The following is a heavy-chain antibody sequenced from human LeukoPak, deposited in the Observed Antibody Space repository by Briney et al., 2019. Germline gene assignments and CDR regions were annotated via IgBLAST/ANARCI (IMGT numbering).Heavy chain of an antibody. CDR3: AKDNYYYSSGYVDY. D-gene: IGHD3-22*01. J-gene: IGHJ4*02. CDR1: GFTFSSYG. V-gene: IGHV3-30*18. CDR2: ISYDGSNK. Sequence: GGSLRLSCAASGFTFSSYGMHWVRQAPGKGLEWVAVISYDGSNKYYADSVKGRFTISRDNSKNTLYLQMNSLRAEDTAVYYCAKDNYYYSSGYVDYWGQGTLVTVSS.